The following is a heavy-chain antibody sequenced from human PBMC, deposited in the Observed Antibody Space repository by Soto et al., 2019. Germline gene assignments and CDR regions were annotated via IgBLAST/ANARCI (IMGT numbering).Heavy chain of an antibody. CDR2: IYYSGST. Sequence: SETLSLTCTVSGGSISGSSYYWGWIRQPPGKGLEWIGNIYYSGSTYYNPSLKSRVTISVDTSKNQFSLKLSSVTAADTAVYYCMLGSGWKDFDYWGQGTLVTVSP. D-gene: IGHD3-22*01. V-gene: IGHV4-39*01. J-gene: IGHJ4*02. CDR3: MLGSGWKDFDY. CDR1: GGSISGSSYY.